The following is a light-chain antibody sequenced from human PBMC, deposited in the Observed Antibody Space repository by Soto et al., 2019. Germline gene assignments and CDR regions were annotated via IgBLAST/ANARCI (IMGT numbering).Light chain of an antibody. Sequence: DIQMTQSPSSLSASVGDRVTITCRASQSIVTYLNWYLQKPGKAPKLLIYAASNLQSGVPSRFSGSGSGTEFTLTISSLQSEDFAVYFCQQYHFWPPWTSGQGTKVELK. CDR3: QQYHFWPPWT. V-gene: IGKV1-39*01. CDR1: QSIVTY. J-gene: IGKJ1*01. CDR2: AAS.